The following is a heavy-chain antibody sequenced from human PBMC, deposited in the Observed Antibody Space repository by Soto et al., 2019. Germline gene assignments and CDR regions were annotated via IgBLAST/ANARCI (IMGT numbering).Heavy chain of an antibody. CDR1: GFTFSSYA. J-gene: IGHJ4*02. D-gene: IGHD2-21*02. V-gene: IGHV3-23*01. CDR2: ISGSGGST. CDR3: AKDRIVVVTASDY. Sequence: LRLSCAASGFTFSSYAMSWVRQAPGKGLEWVSAISGSGGSTYYADSVKGRFTISRDNSKNTLYLQMNSLRAEDTAVYYCAKDRIVVVTASDYWGQGTLVTVSS.